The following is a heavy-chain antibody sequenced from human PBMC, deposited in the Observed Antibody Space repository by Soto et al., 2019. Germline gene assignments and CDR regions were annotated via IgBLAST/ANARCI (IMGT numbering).Heavy chain of an antibody. J-gene: IGHJ4*02. CDR1: GFTFSSYA. Sequence: HPGGSLRLSCAASGFTFSSYAMTWVRQAPGKGLEWVSAIGSGGSTYYADSVKGRFTISRDNSRNTLYLQMNSLRADDTAVYYCAKDLGSPTVVTPELEFDYWGQGTLVTVPQ. CDR3: AKDLGSPTVVTPELEFDY. CDR2: IGSGGST. V-gene: IGHV3-23*01. D-gene: IGHD4-17*01.